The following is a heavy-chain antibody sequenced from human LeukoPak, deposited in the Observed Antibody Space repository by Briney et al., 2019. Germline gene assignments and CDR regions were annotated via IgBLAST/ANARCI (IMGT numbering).Heavy chain of an antibody. CDR1: GFTFSRYG. CDR3: AKRPPGSGLDY. Sequence: GGTLRLSCEASGFTFSRYGMSWVRQAPGKGLEWVSAIRGSGGSTYYADSVQGRFTISRDNSKNTLYLQMTSLRVHDTALYYCAKRPPGSGLDYWGQGTLVTVSS. CDR2: IRGSGGST. V-gene: IGHV3-23*01. D-gene: IGHD3-10*01. J-gene: IGHJ4*02.